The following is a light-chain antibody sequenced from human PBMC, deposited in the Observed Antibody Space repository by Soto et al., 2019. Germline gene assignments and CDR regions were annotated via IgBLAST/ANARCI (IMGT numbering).Light chain of an antibody. Sequence: QSSLTQPASVSGSPGQSITISCTGTSSDVGDHFSVSWYQHIPGKAPKLMIFEVNNRPSGISSRFSGSRSGGTAALTISGLQTEDAAHYYCTSFVNNILLFGGGTKLTVL. CDR1: SSDVGDHFS. V-gene: IGLV2-14*01. CDR3: TSFVNNILL. CDR2: EVN. J-gene: IGLJ2*01.